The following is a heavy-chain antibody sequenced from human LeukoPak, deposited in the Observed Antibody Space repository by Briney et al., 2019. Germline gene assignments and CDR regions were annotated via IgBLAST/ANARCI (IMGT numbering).Heavy chain of an antibody. CDR3: AKERLGGNYGDYAVDY. CDR1: GITFTSYA. D-gene: IGHD4-17*01. CDR2: VSGSGDGT. J-gene: IGHJ4*02. V-gene: IGHV3-23*01. Sequence: GGSLRLSCAAYGITFTSYAMGGVRQAPGKGPEWVSSVSGSGDGTYYADSVKGRFTISRDNSKKTLDLHMDSLRAEDTAVYYCAKERLGGNYGDYAVDYWGQGTMVTVSS.